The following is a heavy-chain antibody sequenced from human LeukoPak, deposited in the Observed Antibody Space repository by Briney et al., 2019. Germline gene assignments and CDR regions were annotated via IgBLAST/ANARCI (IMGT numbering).Heavy chain of an antibody. CDR1: GYTFTNYA. V-gene: IGHV1-3*01. CDR2: INAGNGNT. J-gene: IGHJ4*02. CDR3: ARGSYFYGSGSFMGSDY. D-gene: IGHD3-10*01. Sequence: ASVRVSCKASGYTFTNYAIHWVRQAPGQRLEWMGWINAGNGNTEYSQNLQDRVTITRDTSATTAYMELSSLRSEDTAVYYCARGSYFYGSGSFMGSDYWGQGTLVTVSS.